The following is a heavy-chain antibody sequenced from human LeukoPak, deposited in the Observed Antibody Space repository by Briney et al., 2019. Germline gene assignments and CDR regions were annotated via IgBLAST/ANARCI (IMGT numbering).Heavy chain of an antibody. Sequence: KASETLSLTCTVSGGSISSYYWSWIRQPPGKGLEWIGYTYYSGSTNYNPSLKSRVTISVDTSKNQFSLKLSSVTAADTAVYYCARGRITIFGVVTRHMDVWGKGTTVTVSS. CDR1: GGSISSYY. D-gene: IGHD3-3*01. CDR3: ARGRITIFGVVTRHMDV. V-gene: IGHV4-59*01. J-gene: IGHJ6*03. CDR2: TYYSGST.